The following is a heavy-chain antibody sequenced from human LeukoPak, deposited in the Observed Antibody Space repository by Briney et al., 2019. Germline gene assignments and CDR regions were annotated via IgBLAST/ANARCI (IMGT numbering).Heavy chain of an antibody. J-gene: IGHJ6*02. D-gene: IGHD3-22*01. CDR3: ARMGITMIVVPYGMDV. V-gene: IGHV4-59*01. CDR1: GGSISSYY. Sequence: SETLSLTCTVSGGSISSYYWSWIRQPPGKRLEWIGYIYYSGSTNYNPSLKGRVTISVDTSKNQFSLKLSSVTAADTAVYYCARMGITMIVVPYGMDVWGQGTTVTVSS. CDR2: IYYSGST.